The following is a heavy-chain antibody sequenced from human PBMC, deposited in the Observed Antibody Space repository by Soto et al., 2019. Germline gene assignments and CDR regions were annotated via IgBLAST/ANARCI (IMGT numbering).Heavy chain of an antibody. CDR2: IYYSGST. J-gene: IGHJ4*02. CDR1: GGSISSGDYY. V-gene: IGHV4-30-4*01. CDR3: ARVLRFLEWLWFDY. D-gene: IGHD3-3*01. Sequence: SETLSLTCTVSGGSISSGDYYWSWIRQPPGKGLEWIGYIYYSGSTYYNPSLKSRVTISVDTSKNQFSLKLSSVTAADTAVYYCARVLRFLEWLWFDYWGQGTLVTVSS.